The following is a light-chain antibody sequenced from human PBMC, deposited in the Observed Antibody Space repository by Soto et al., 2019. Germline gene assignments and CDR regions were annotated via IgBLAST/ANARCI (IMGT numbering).Light chain of an antibody. CDR1: QSVSTY. CDR3: HQYNSCPWT. J-gene: IGKJ1*01. V-gene: IGKV1-5*01. Sequence: DIPMTQSPATLSASLGDTVTISCRASQSVSTYVAWYQQTPGKAPELLMYDVSSLASGAPARFSGSGPGKEFTLTILNLQPDDFATYYCHQYNSCPWTFGLGTKVDIK. CDR2: DVS.